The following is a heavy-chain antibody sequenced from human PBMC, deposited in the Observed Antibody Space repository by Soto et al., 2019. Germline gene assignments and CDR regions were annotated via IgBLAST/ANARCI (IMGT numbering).Heavy chain of an antibody. J-gene: IGHJ4*02. V-gene: IGHV3-23*01. CDR3: AREDSIIIPAVSDF. Sequence: PGGSLRLSCAASGFSFTNFAMSWVRQAPGKGLEWAAGIGASGDITWYADSVKGRLSISRDNSKNTLYLQLNSLRFEDTAVYYCAREDSIIIPAVSDFWGQGTLVTVSS. CDR2: IGASGDIT. D-gene: IGHD2-2*01. CDR1: GFSFTNFA.